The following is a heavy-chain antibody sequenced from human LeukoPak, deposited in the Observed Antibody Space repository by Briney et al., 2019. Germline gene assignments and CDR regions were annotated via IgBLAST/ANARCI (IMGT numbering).Heavy chain of an antibody. CDR3: ARFISSGKGFDY. D-gene: IGHD2-15*01. CDR1: GGSFSGYY. Sequence: SETLSLTCAVYGGSFSGYYWSWIRQPPGKGLEWIGYIYYSGSTYYNPSLKSRVTISVDTSKNQFSLKLSSVTAADTAVYYCARFISSGKGFDYWGQGTLVTVSS. J-gene: IGHJ4*02. CDR2: IYYSGST. V-gene: IGHV4-59*08.